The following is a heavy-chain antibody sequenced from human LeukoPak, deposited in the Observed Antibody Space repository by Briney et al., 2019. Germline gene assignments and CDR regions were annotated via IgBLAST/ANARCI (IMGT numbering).Heavy chain of an antibody. V-gene: IGHV4-59*08. CDR1: GGSISSYY. D-gene: IGHD3-3*01. CDR2: IYYSGST. Sequence: SETLSLTCTVSGGSISSYYWSWIRQPPGKGLEWIGYIYYSGSTNYNPSLKSRVTISVDTSKNQFSLKLSSVTAADTAVYYCARHEDYDFLFDYWGQGTLVTVSS. CDR3: ARHEDYDFLFDY. J-gene: IGHJ4*02.